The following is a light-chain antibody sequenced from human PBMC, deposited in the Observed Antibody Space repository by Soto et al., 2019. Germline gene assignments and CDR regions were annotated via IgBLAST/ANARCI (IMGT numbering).Light chain of an antibody. Sequence: DIQMTQSPSTLSGSVVDRGTITCRASQTISTWLASYQQKPGKAPKLLIYKASTLKSGVPSRFSGSGSGTEFTLTISSLQPDDFATYYCQHYHSYSEAFGQGTKVHI. CDR2: KAS. J-gene: IGKJ1*01. CDR3: QHYHSYSEA. CDR1: QTISTW. V-gene: IGKV1-5*03.